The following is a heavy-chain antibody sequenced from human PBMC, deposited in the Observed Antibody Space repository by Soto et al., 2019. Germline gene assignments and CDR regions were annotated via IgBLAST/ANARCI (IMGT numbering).Heavy chain of an antibody. CDR1: GYTFTSYD. Sequence: PGESLKISCKASGYTFTSYDINWVRQATGQGLEWMGWMNPNSGNTGYAQKFQGRVTMTRNTSISTAYMELSSLRSEDTAVYYCAREKTSYGMDVWGQGTTVTVSS. CDR3: AREKTSYGMDV. V-gene: IGHV1-8*01. CDR2: MNPNSGNT. J-gene: IGHJ6*02.